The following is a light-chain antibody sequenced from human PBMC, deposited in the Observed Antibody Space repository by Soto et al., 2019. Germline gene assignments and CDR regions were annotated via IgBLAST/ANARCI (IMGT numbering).Light chain of an antibody. CDR3: SSYPRSSTLV. CDR2: EVS. V-gene: IGLV2-14*01. Sequence: QSVLTQPASVSGSPGQSITISCTGTSSDVGGYNYVSWYQQHPGKAPKLMIYEVSNRPSGVSNRFSGSKSGNTASLTISGLQAEDEADYYCSSYPRSSTLVFGTGTTVTVL. J-gene: IGLJ1*01. CDR1: SSDVGGYNY.